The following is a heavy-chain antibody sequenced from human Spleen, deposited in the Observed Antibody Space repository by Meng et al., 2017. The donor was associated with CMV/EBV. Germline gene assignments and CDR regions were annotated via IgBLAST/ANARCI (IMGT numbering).Heavy chain of an antibody. CDR2: IDSTGNTF. CDR3: ARDRNQVYGVVVPYYYYSYGMDV. J-gene: IGHJ6*02. V-gene: IGHV3-11*04. CDR1: GFTFRDYF. Sequence: GGSLRLSCAASGFTFRDYFMTWIRQAPGKGLEWVAYIDSTGNTFYHADSVKGRFTTSRDNAKNSLSLQMSSLRAEDTAVYYCARDRNQVYGVVVPYYYYSYGMDVWGHGTTVTVSS. D-gene: IGHD3-3*01.